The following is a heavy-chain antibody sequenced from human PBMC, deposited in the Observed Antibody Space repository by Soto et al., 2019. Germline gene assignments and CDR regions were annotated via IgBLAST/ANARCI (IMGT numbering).Heavy chain of an antibody. J-gene: IGHJ5*02. V-gene: IGHV4-59*01. Sequence: PSETLSLTCTVSGGSISSYYWSWIRQPPGKGLEWIGYIYYSGSTNYNPSLKSRVTISVDTSKNQFSLKLSSVTAADTAVYYCARLNYDFWSGYELNWFDPWGQGTLVTVS. CDR3: ARLNYDFWSGYELNWFDP. CDR2: IYYSGST. D-gene: IGHD3-3*01. CDR1: GGSISSYY.